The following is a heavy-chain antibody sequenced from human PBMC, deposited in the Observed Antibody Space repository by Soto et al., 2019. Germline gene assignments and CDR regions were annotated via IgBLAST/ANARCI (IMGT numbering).Heavy chain of an antibody. CDR3: AKDGRIHLYSPPFDY. Sequence: EVQLLESGGGLVQQGGSLRLSCAASAFTFSSYAMSWVRQTPRKGLEWVSSIRGSGDSTFYADSVKGRFTISRDNSKNTLYLEMSSLRAEDTAIYFCAKDGRIHLYSPPFDYWGQGALVSVTS. CDR2: IRGSGDST. V-gene: IGHV3-23*01. CDR1: AFTFSSYA. D-gene: IGHD5-18*01. J-gene: IGHJ4*02.